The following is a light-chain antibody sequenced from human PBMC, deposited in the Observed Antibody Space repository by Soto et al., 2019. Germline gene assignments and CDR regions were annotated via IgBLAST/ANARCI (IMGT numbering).Light chain of an antibody. Sequence: QSVLTQPASVSGSLGQSVTISCTGTSSDVGNYNHVSWYQQHPGKAPKLMIYEATQRPSGVSNRFSASKSGNTASLTISGLQAEDESDYYCFSYAGSQTWVFGGGTKVTVL. J-gene: IGLJ3*02. V-gene: IGLV2-23*01. CDR1: SSDVGNYNH. CDR3: FSYAGSQTWV. CDR2: EAT.